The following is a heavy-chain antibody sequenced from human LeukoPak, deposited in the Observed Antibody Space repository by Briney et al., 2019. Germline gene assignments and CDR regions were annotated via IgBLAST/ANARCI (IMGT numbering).Heavy chain of an antibody. J-gene: IGHJ6*02. CDR3: ARAHFWDYYYGVDV. CDR1: GFTFSDYY. D-gene: IGHD3-16*01. CDR2: ISSSGSTI. Sequence: GGSLRLSCAASGFTFSDYYMSWIRQAPGKGREWVSYISSSGSTIYYADSVKGRFTISRDNAKNSLYLQMNSLRAEDTAVYYCARAHFWDYYYGVDVWGQGTTVTVS. V-gene: IGHV3-11*01.